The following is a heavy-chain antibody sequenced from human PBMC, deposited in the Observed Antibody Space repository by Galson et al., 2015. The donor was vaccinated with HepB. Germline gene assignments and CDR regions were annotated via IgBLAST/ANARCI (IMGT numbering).Heavy chain of an antibody. D-gene: IGHD5-24*01. V-gene: IGHV3-48*01. J-gene: IGHJ3*02. CDR1: GFTFSGYS. CDR3: VRDDNWAFDI. CDR2: ITYSSGDK. Sequence: SLRLSCAASGFTFSGYSMNWSRQAPGKGLEWVSYITYSSGDKRYGDSAEGRFTISRDNAKNSLYLQINGLRAEDTAIYYCVRDDNWAFDIWGQGTMVTVSS.